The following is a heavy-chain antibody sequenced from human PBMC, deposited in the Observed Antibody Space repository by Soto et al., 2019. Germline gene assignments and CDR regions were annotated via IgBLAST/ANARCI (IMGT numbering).Heavy chain of an antibody. CDR1: GFTFSSYS. Sequence: PGGSLRLSCAASGFTFSSYSMNWVRQAPGKGLEWVSSISSSSSYIYYADSVKGRFTISRDNAKNSLYLQMNSLRAEDTAVYYCARLDLEWLRRDNDYWGQGTLVTVSS. J-gene: IGHJ4*02. CDR2: ISSSSSYI. V-gene: IGHV3-21*01. CDR3: ARLDLEWLRRDNDY. D-gene: IGHD5-12*01.